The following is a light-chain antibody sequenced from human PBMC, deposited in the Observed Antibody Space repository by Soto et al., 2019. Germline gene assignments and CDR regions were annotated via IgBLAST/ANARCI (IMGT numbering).Light chain of an antibody. Sequence: DIQMTQSPSSLSASVGDRVTITCRASQGISNYLAWYQQIPGKVPKLLISAATTLQSGIPSRFSGSVAGTEFNRTIRTLQPDDVANYDSKKYTSGPAYGGGTKVENK. V-gene: IGKV1-27*01. CDR1: QGISNY. CDR2: AAT. J-gene: IGKJ4*01. CDR3: KKYTSGPA.